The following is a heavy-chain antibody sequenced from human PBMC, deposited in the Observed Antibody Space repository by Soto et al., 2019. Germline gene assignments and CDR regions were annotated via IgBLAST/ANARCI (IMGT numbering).Heavy chain of an antibody. D-gene: IGHD1-20*01. V-gene: IGHV4-59*01. CDR3: ARPTYNSGSPFEY. J-gene: IGHJ4*02. CDR1: GGSISSYY. Sequence: PSETLSLTCTVSGGSISSYYWSWIRQPPGKGLEWIGYIYYSGSTNYNPSLKSRVTISVDTSKNQFSLKLSSVTAADTAVYYCARPTYNSGSPFEYWGQGTLVTVSS. CDR2: IYYSGST.